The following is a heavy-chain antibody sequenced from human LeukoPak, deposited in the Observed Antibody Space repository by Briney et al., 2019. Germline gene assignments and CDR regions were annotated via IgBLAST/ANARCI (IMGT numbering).Heavy chain of an antibody. Sequence: GGSLRLSCEASGFIFSNYWMAWVRQAPGKGLEWVANIKEDGSDKNYVESMKGRYTISRDNAQNSLYLQMNRLGVEDTAVYYCAKDGDWAFDHWAQGTLVSVSS. CDR2: IKEDGSDK. J-gene: IGHJ4*02. CDR3: AKDGDWAFDH. V-gene: IGHV3-7*01. CDR1: GFIFSNYW. D-gene: IGHD2-21*02.